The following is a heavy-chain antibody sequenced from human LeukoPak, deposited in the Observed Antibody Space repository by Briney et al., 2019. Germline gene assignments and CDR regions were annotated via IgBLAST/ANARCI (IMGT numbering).Heavy chain of an antibody. J-gene: IGHJ4*02. Sequence: GGSLRLSCAASGFTFISYGMNWVRQAPGKGLEWVSVISGSGGSTYYADSVKGRFTISRDNSKNTLYLQMNSLRAEDTAVYYCARETLKSGYFDYWGQGTLVTVSS. CDR3: ARETLKSGYFDY. D-gene: IGHD3-3*01. CDR2: ISGSGGST. CDR1: GFTFISYG. V-gene: IGHV3-23*01.